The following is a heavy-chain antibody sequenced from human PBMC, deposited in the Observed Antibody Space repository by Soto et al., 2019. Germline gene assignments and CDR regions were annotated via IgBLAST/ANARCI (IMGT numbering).Heavy chain of an antibody. D-gene: IGHD5-12*01. CDR3: ANGREQRRDGYNSLDY. CDR1: GFTFSSYA. Sequence: GGSLRLSCAASGFTFSSYAMSWVRQAPGKGLEWVSAISGSGGSTYYADSVKGRFTISRDNSKNTLYLQMNSLRAEDTAVYYCANGREQRRDGYNSLDYWGQGTLVTVSS. V-gene: IGHV3-23*01. J-gene: IGHJ4*02. CDR2: ISGSGGST.